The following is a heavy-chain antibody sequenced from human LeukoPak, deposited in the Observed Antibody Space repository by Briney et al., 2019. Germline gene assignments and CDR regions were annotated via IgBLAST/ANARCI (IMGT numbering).Heavy chain of an antibody. CDR1: GYTFTGYY. CDR3: ARETFHWGTAGFDP. CDR2: INPNSGGT. J-gene: IGHJ5*02. D-gene: IGHD7-27*01. V-gene: IGHV1-2*02. Sequence: ASVKVSCKASGYTFTGYYMHWVRQAPGQGLEWMGWINPNSGGTNYAQKFQGRVTMTRDTSISTAYMELSRLRSDDTAVYYCARETFHWGTAGFDPWGQGTLVTVSS.